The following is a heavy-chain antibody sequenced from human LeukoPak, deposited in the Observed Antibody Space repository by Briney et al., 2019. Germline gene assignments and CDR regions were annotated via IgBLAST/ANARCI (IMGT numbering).Heavy chain of an antibody. CDR3: ATAGGDGSRMGFDP. D-gene: IGHD2-15*01. V-gene: IGHV3-74*01. CDR2: ISADGSVT. CDR1: GFTFSRYW. J-gene: IGHJ5*02. Sequence: PGGSLRLSCADSGFTFSRYWMHWVRQTPGKGLVWVSCISADGSVTRYADSVKGRFTISRDNTKSTLYLQMHSLRAEDTADYYSATAGGDGSRMGFDPWGQGTLVTVSS.